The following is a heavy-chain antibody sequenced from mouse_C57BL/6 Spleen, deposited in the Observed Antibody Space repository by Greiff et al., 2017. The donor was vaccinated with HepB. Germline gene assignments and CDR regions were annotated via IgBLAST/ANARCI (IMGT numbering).Heavy chain of an antibody. CDR1: GYTFTSYW. CDR3: ATHEPFAY. CDR2: IDPSDSYT. Sequence: VKLQQPGAELVRPGTSVKLSCKASGYTFTSYWMHWVKQRPGQGLEWIGVIDPSDSYTNYNQKFKGKATLTVDTSSSTAYMQLSSLTSEDSAVYYCATHEPFAYWGQGTLVTVSA. V-gene: IGHV1-59*01. J-gene: IGHJ3*01.